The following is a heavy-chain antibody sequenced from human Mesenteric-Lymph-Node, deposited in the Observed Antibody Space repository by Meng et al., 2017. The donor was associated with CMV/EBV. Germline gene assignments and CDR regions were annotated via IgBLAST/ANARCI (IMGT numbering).Heavy chain of an antibody. CDR1: GYSFTRYW. Sequence: GESLKISCEASGYSFTRYWIAWVRQMPGKGLEWMGIIYPGDWDTRYSPSFQGQVSISVDRSINTAYLQWSSLKASDTAMYYCARQPYYYDFMEVFDYWGQGTQVTVSS. D-gene: IGHD3-3*01. J-gene: IGHJ4*02. CDR3: ARQPYYYDFMEVFDY. V-gene: IGHV5-51*01. CDR2: IYPGDWDT.